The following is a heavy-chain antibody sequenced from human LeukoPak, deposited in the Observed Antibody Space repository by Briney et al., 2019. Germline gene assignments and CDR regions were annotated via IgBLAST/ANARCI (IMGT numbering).Heavy chain of an antibody. J-gene: IGHJ3*02. CDR2: IYYSGST. CDR1: GGSISSYY. Sequence: SETLSLTCTVSGGSISSYYWSWIRQPPGKGLEWIGYIYYSGSTNYNPSLKSRVTISVDTSKNQFSLKLSSVTAADTAVYYCARRYGSGSSYDAFDIWGQGTMVTVSS. D-gene: IGHD3-10*01. V-gene: IGHV4-59*08. CDR3: ARRYGSGSSYDAFDI.